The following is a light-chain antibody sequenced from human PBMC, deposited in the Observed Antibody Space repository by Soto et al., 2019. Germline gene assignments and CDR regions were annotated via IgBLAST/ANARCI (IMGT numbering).Light chain of an antibody. J-gene: IGKJ1*01. Sequence: MTQSPASVSVSLGERATISCRASQSVSSTLAWYQQKPGQAPRLLIYGASTMPTGIPSRFSGSGSGTEFTLTISSLQSEDFAVYYCQQYNNCPRTFGQGTRVEIK. CDR1: QSVSST. V-gene: IGKV3-15*01. CDR2: GAS. CDR3: QQYNNCPRT.